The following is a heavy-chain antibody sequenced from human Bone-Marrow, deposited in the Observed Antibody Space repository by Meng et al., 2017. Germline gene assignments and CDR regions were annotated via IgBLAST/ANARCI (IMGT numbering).Heavy chain of an antibody. CDR3: ARGSSSSWPNFDY. Sequence: VEPPEAGRGLVKPSGTLSLPCAVSGGSISSSNWWSWVRQPPGKGLEWIGEIYHSGSTNYNPSLKSRVTISVDKSKNQFSLKLSSVTAADTAVYYCARGSSSSWPNFDYWGQGTLVTVSS. CDR1: GGSISSSNW. V-gene: IGHV4-4*02. CDR2: IYHSGST. J-gene: IGHJ4*02. D-gene: IGHD6-13*01.